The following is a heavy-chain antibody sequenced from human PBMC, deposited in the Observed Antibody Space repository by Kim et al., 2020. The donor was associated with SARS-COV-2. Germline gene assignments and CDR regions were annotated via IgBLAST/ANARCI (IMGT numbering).Heavy chain of an antibody. Sequence: SETLSLTCAVYGGSFSGYYWSWIRQPPGKGLEWIGEINHSGSTNYNPSLKSRVTISVDTSKNQFSLKLSSVTAADTAVYYCARGLPSRVTMNWGQGTLVTVSS. CDR3: ARGLPSRVTMN. CDR2: INHSGST. V-gene: IGHV4-34*01. J-gene: IGHJ4*02. CDR1: GGSFSGYY. D-gene: IGHD3-22*01.